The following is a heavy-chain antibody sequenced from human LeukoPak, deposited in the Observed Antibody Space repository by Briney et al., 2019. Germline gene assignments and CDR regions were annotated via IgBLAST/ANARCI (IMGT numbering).Heavy chain of an antibody. CDR1: GYSITSHW. CDR3: ARGVVASVT. J-gene: IGHJ5*02. D-gene: IGHD3-3*01. CDR2: IYRGDSGT. Sequence: AESLKISCKTTGYSITSHWSGCLLRKPGKSLEWMGIIYRGDSGTRYSPSSQGQVTISGDKSISTAYLQWSSPEASVTAMYFCARGVVASVTSGQGTLCTVSS. V-gene: IGHV5-51*01.